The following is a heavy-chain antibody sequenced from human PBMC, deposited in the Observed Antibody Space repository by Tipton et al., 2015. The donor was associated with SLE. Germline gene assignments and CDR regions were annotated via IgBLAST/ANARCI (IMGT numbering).Heavy chain of an antibody. Sequence: TLSLTCDVSGASISSNHWWTWVRQPPGKGLEWIGEIHHGGNIHYNPSLRSRVTISLDKSKNQFSLKVTSLTAADTAVYYCARDPGHGRSDYWGQGTLVAVSS. J-gene: IGHJ4*02. CDR1: GASISSNHW. V-gene: IGHV4-4*02. CDR2: IHHGGNI. CDR3: ARDPGHGRSDY. D-gene: IGHD1-14*01.